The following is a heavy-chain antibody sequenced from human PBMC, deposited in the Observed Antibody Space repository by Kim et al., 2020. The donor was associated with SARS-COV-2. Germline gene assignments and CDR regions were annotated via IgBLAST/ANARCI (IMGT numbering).Heavy chain of an antibody. Sequence: GGSLRLSCTASGSSFSGSAVHWVRQDADKGLAWICRMRSKSNSYTTAYTASLKDRFTISRDDSKNMAYLQIHSLKIEDTAVYFCTTSGADNTNYHPFDSWGQGTLVTVSS. CDR2: MRSKSNSYTT. D-gene: IGHD2-8*01. V-gene: IGHV3-73*01. CDR3: TTSGADNTNYHPFDS. CDR1: GSSFSGSA. J-gene: IGHJ4*02.